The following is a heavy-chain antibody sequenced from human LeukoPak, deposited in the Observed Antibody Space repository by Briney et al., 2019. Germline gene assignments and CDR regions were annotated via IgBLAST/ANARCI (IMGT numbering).Heavy chain of an antibody. D-gene: IGHD1-14*01. Sequence: PGGSLRLSCAASGFTISSQAMSWVRQAAGKGLEYVSTIGISDVDRHYADSAKGRFTISRDNSKNTLYLQMNSLRADDTAVYYCAKDAPGAGGFDYWGQGTLVTVSS. CDR1: GFTISSQA. CDR3: AKDAPGAGGFDY. V-gene: IGHV3-23*01. J-gene: IGHJ4*02. CDR2: IGISDVDR.